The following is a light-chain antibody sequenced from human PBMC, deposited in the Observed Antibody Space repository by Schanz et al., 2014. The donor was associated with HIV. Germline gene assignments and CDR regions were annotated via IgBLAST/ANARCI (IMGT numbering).Light chain of an antibody. CDR1: QSVLYSSHNKNY. J-gene: IGKJ4*01. V-gene: IGKV4-1*01. CDR3: QQYYTAPVT. Sequence: DIVMTQSPDSLAVSLGERATINCKSSQSVLYSSHNKNYLAWYQQKPGQPPKLLIYWASTRESGVPDRFSGSGSGTDFTLTISSLQAEDVAVYFCQQYYTAPVTFGGGTKVEIK. CDR2: WAS.